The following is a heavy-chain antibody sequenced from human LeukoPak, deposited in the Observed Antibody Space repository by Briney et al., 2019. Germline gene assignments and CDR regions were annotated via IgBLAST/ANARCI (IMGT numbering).Heavy chain of an antibody. Sequence: PGGSLRLSCAASGFTFSSYSMNWVGQAPGKGLEWVSSISSSSSYIYYADSVKGRFTISRDNAKNSLYLQMNSLRAEDTAVYYCARDFKTLYYFDYWGQGTLVTVSS. CDR2: ISSSSSYI. CDR1: GFTFSSYS. J-gene: IGHJ4*02. V-gene: IGHV3-21*01. CDR3: ARDFKTLYYFDY.